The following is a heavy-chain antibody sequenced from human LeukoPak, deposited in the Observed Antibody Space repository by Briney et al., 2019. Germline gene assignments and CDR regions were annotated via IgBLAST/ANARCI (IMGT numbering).Heavy chain of an antibody. CDR2: IKSKTDGGTT. D-gene: IGHD3-10*01. J-gene: IGHJ4*02. CDR3: TTVDYYPPY. V-gene: IGHV3-15*01. Sequence: ETLSLTCAVYGGSFSGYYWSWIRQAPGKGLEWVGRIKSKTDGGTTDYAAPVKGRFTISRDDSKNTLYLQMNSLKTEDTAVYYCTTVDYYPPYWGRGTLVTVSS. CDR1: GGSFSGYY.